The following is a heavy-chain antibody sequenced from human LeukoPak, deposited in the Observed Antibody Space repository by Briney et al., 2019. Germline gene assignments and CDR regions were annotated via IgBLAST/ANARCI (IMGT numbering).Heavy chain of an antibody. CDR3: ARDWETRVAVAGINYSYYYMDV. J-gene: IGHJ6*03. D-gene: IGHD6-19*01. Sequence: SQTLSLTCSVSGGSISSGTYYWSWIRQPAGKGLDWIGRLYTSGSTKYNPSLKSRVTISLDTSKNQFSLKLRSVTAADTAVYYCARDWETRVAVAGINYSYYYMDVWGKGTTVTVSS. V-gene: IGHV4-61*02. CDR1: GGSISSGTYY. CDR2: LYTSGST.